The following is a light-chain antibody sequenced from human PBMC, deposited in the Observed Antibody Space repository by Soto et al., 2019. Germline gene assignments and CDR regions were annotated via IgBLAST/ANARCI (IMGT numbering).Light chain of an antibody. CDR2: EVS. J-gene: IGLJ1*01. Sequence: QSALPQPPSVSGSPGQSVTISCTGTSSDVGSYNRVSWYQQPPGTAPKLMIYEVSNRPSGVPDRFSGSKSGNTASLTISGLQAEDEADYYCSSYTSSSIYVFGTGTKVTVL. CDR1: SSDVGSYNR. CDR3: SSYTSSSIYV. V-gene: IGLV2-18*02.